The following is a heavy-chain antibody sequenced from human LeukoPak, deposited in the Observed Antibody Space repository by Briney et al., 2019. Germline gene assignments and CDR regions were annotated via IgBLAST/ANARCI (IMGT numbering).Heavy chain of an antibody. J-gene: IGHJ4*02. V-gene: IGHV3-33*06. CDR3: AKDLGLLRYFDWLLDY. Sequence: VGSLRLSCAASGFTFSSYGMHWVRQAPGKGLEWVAVIWYDGSNKYYADSVNGRFTISRDNSKNTLYLQMNSLRAEDTAVYYCAKDLGLLRYFDWLLDYWGQGTLVTVSS. CDR2: IWYDGSNK. CDR1: GFTFSSYG. D-gene: IGHD3-9*01.